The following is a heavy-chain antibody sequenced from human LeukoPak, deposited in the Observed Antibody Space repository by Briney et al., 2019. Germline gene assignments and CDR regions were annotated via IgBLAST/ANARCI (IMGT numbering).Heavy chain of an antibody. D-gene: IGHD3-10*01. CDR2: TYWDDDK. V-gene: IGHV2-5*02. J-gene: IGHJ4*02. CDR1: GFSLSTSGVG. CDR3: AHFCVSYYYGSGSYYPSDY. Sequence: SGPTPVKPTQTLTLTCTFSGFSLSTSGVGVGWIRQPPGKALEWLALTYWDDDKRYSPSLKSRLTITKDTSNNQVVLTMTNMDPVDTATYYCAHFCVSYYYGSGSYYPSDYWGQGTLVTVSS.